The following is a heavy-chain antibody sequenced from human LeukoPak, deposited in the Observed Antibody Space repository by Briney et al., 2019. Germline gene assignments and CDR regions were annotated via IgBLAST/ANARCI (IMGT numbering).Heavy chain of an antibody. J-gene: IGHJ4*02. V-gene: IGHV3-21*01. Sequence: GGSLRLSCAASGFTFSSYTMNWVRQAPGKGLEWVSSISSSSSYIYHADSVKGRFTTSRDNAKNSLYLQMSSLRAEDTAVYYCARVGPYSGYDIADWGQGTLVTVSS. D-gene: IGHD5-12*01. CDR1: GFTFSSYT. CDR2: ISSSSSYI. CDR3: ARVGPYSGYDIAD.